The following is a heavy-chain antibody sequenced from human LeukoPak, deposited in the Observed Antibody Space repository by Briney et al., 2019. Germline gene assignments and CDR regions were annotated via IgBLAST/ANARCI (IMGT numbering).Heavy chain of an antibody. CDR3: ARDSGWSSAEYFQH. CDR1: GFTFSSYW. D-gene: IGHD6-19*01. J-gene: IGHJ1*01. Sequence: GGSLRLSCAASGFTFSSYWMSWVRQAPGKGLEWVANIKQDGSEKYYVDSVKGRFTISRDNAKNSLYLQMNSLRAEDTAVYYCARDSGWSSAEYFQHWGQGTLVTVSS. V-gene: IGHV3-7*01. CDR2: IKQDGSEK.